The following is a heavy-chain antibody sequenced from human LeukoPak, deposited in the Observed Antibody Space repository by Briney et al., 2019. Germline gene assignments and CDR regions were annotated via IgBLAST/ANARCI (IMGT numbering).Heavy chain of an antibody. CDR1: GFNFGIYG. CDR3: ATQDSSGWSYFDY. J-gene: IGHJ4*02. D-gene: IGHD6-19*01. V-gene: IGHV3-30*19. Sequence: GGSLRLSCTASGFNFGIYGMHWVRQAPGKGLEWVAVISYDGSNKYYADSVKGRFTISRDNSKNTLYLQMNSLRAEDTAVYYCATQDSSGWSYFDYWGQGTLVTVSS. CDR2: ISYDGSNK.